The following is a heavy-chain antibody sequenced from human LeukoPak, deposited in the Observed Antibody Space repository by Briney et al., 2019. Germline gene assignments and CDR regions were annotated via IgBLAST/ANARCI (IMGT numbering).Heavy chain of an antibody. V-gene: IGHV3-23*01. J-gene: IGHJ4*02. CDR3: AKYGGSYHTPFDY. D-gene: IGHD1-26*01. CDR1: GFTFSSYA. CDR2: ISGSGGST. Sequence: GGSLRLSCAASGFTFSSYAMSWVRQAPGKGLEWVSAISGSGGSTYYADSLKGRCTISTDNSTNTLYLQMNSLRAEDTAVYYCAKYGGSYHTPFDYWGQGTLVTVSS.